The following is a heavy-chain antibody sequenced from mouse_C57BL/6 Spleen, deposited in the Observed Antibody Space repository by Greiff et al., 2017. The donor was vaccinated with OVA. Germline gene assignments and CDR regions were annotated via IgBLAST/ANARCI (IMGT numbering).Heavy chain of an antibody. CDR1: GYTFTSYW. J-gene: IGHJ2*01. D-gene: IGHD4-1*01. CDR3: ARSQLTGPLDY. CDR2: IDPSDSYT. Sequence: QVQLQQPGAELVMPGASVKLSCKASGYTFTSYWMHWVKQRPGQGLEWIGEIDPSDSYTNYNQKFKGKSTLTVDKSSSPAYMQLSSLTSEDSAVYYCARSQLTGPLDYWGQGTTLTVSS. V-gene: IGHV1-69*01.